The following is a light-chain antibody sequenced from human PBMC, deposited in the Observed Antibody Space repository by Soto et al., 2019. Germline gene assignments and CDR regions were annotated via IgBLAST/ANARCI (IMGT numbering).Light chain of an antibody. CDR2: EVS. CDR3: SSYPSSSTLLV. Sequence: QSALTQPASVSGSPGQSITISCTGTSRDVGGYNYVSWYQQHPGKAPKLIMYEVSNRPSGVSNLFSGSKAGNTASLTSAGLQAEDEADYYCSSYPSSSTLLVFGGGTKLTVL. CDR1: SRDVGGYNY. V-gene: IGLV2-14*01. J-gene: IGLJ2*01.